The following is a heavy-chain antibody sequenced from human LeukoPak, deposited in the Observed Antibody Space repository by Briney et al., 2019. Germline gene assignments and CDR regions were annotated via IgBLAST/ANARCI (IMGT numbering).Heavy chain of an antibody. CDR3: AKSPYSSSWYWFDP. Sequence: GGSLRLSCAASGFTFSSYAMSWVRQAPGKGLEWVSAISGSGGSTYYADSVKGRFTIFRDNSKNTLYLQMNSLRAEDTAVYYCAKSPYSSSWYWFDPWGQGTLVTVSS. V-gene: IGHV3-23*01. D-gene: IGHD6-13*01. CDR2: ISGSGGST. J-gene: IGHJ5*02. CDR1: GFTFSSYA.